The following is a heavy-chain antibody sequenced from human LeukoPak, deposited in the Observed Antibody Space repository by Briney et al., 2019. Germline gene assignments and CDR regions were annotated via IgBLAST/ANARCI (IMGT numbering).Heavy chain of an antibody. Sequence: GGSLRLSCAASGFTFSGYSMNWVRQAPGKGLEWVSSISSSSSYIYYADSVRGRFTISRDNAKNSLYLQMNSLRAEDTAVYYCARDPYSGSYSPAVYYYYMDVWGKGTTVTVSS. CDR2: ISSSSSYI. V-gene: IGHV3-21*01. J-gene: IGHJ6*03. CDR3: ARDPYSGSYSPAVYYYYMDV. D-gene: IGHD1-26*01. CDR1: GFTFSGYS.